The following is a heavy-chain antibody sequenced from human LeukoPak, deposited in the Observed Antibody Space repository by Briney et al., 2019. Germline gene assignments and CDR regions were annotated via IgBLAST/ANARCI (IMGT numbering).Heavy chain of an antibody. CDR1: GGTFSSYA. J-gene: IGHJ4*02. CDR2: IIPIFGTA. V-gene: IGHV1-69*05. CDR3: AREGIAAAGTWDY. D-gene: IGHD6-13*01. Sequence: SVKVSCKASGGTFSSYAISWVRQAPGQGLEWMGRIIPIFGTANYAQKFQGRVTTTTDESTSTAYMELSSLRSEDTAVYYCAREGIAAAGTWDYWGQGTLVTVSS.